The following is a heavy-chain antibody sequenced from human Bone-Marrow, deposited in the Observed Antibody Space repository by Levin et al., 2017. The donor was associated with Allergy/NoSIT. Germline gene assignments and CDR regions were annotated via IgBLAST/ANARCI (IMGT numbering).Heavy chain of an antibody. CDR3: ARDSRPRDLYWYFDL. Sequence: SETLSLTCTVSGGSISSGSYYWSWIRQPAGKGLEWIGRIYTSGSTNYNPSLKSRVTISVDTSKNQFSLKLSSVTAADTAVYYCARDSRPRDLYWYFDLWGRGTLVTVSS. CDR1: GGSISSGSYY. J-gene: IGHJ2*01. CDR2: IYTSGST. V-gene: IGHV4-61*02. D-gene: IGHD3-10*01.